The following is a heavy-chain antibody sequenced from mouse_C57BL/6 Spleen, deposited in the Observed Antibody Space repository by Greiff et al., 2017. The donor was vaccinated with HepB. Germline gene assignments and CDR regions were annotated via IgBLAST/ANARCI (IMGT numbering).Heavy chain of an antibody. J-gene: IGHJ2*01. Sequence: QVQLQQSGAELVKPGASVKISCKASGYAFSSYWMNWVKQRPGKGLEWIGQIYPGDGDTNYNGKFKGKATLTADKSSSTAYMQLSSLTSEDSAVYFCARSDYYGSSYYFDYWGQGTTLTVSS. D-gene: IGHD1-1*01. CDR2: IYPGDGDT. CDR1: GYAFSSYW. CDR3: ARSDYYGSSYYFDY. V-gene: IGHV1-80*01.